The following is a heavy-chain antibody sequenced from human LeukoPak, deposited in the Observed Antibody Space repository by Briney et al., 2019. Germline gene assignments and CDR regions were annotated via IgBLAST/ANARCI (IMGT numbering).Heavy chain of an antibody. J-gene: IGHJ4*01. V-gene: IGHV4-39*01. Sequence: SETLSLTCTVSGGSISSSSYYWGWIRQPPGKGLEWIGSIYYSGSTYYNPSLKSRVTISVDTSKNQFSLKLSSVTDAGTAVYYCARLSSGWPDHFDYGGQGTLVTVS. CDR2: IYYSGST. D-gene: IGHD6-19*01. CDR1: GGSISSSSYY. CDR3: ARLSSGWPDHFDY.